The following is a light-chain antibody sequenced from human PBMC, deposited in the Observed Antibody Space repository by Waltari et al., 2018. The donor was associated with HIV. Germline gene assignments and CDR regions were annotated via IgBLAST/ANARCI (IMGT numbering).Light chain of an antibody. CDR3: AAWDDSLNGGI. J-gene: IGLJ2*01. CDR1: NSNIGANA. V-gene: IGLV1-44*01. CDR2: SDH. Sequence: QSVLTQPPSASGTPGQRVTISCSGSNSNIGANAVHWYQQLPGTAPKVLIYSDHQRPSGVPDRFSGSRSGTSASLAISGLQSEDEADYYCAAWDDSLNGGIFGGGTKLTVL.